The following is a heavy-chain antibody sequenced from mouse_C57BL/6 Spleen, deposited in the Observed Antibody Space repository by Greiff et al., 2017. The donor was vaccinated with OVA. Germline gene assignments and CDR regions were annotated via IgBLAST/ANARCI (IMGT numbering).Heavy chain of an antibody. V-gene: IGHV5-9-1*02. J-gene: IGHJ3*01. CDR2: ISSGGDYI. D-gene: IGHD2-4*01. CDR1: GFSFSSYA. Sequence: EVMLVESGEGLVKPGGSLKLSCAASGFSFSSYAMSWVRQTPERRLEWVAYISSGGDYIYYADTVKGRFTISRDNARNTLYLQMSSLKSEDTAMYYCTRDDDYDWAWFAYWGQGTLVTVSA. CDR3: TRDDDYDWAWFAY.